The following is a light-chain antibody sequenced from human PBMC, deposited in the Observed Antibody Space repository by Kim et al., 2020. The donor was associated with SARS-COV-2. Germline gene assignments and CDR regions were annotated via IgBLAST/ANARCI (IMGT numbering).Light chain of an antibody. V-gene: IGKV3-20*01. CDR1: PTVISSF. Sequence: LSPGERATLSCRTRPTVISSFLGWYQQKPGQAPRLLIYGASDRATGVPDRFSGSGSGTDFTLTISRLEPEDCAVYYCQQYDTSPYTFGQGTKLEI. J-gene: IGKJ2*01. CDR2: GAS. CDR3: QQYDTSPYT.